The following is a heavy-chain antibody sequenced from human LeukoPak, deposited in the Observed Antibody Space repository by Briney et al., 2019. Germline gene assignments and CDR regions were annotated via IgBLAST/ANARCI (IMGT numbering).Heavy chain of an antibody. D-gene: IGHD3-10*01. J-gene: IGHJ4*02. CDR1: GGSFSDYF. CDR3: ARVPARGSGSYYNSGHFDY. V-gene: IGHV4-34*01. Sequence: PSETLSLTCAVYGGSFSDYFWGWIRQPPGKGLEWNGEINHSGRTYYNPSLKSRVTISVDTSKNQFSLNLSSVTAADTAVYYCARVPARGSGSYYNSGHFDYWGQGTLVTVSS. CDR2: INHSGRT.